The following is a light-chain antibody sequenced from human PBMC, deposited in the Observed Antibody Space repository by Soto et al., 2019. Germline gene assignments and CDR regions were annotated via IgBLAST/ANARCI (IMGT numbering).Light chain of an antibody. CDR1: QSLEYSDGNTY. Sequence: DVVMTQSPLSLPVTLGQPASISCRSSQSLEYSDGNTYLNWFQQRPGQSPRRLIWQISNRDSGVPDRFSGSGSGTDFTLRISMVETEDVGVYYCLQSTHWPWTFGQGTKVEIK. V-gene: IGKV2-30*01. CDR2: QIS. J-gene: IGKJ1*01. CDR3: LQSTHWPWT.